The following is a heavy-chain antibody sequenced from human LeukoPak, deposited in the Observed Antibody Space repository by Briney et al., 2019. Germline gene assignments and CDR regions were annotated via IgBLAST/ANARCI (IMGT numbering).Heavy chain of an antibody. CDR1: GGSISSGGYY. CDR2: IYYSGST. J-gene: IGHJ4*02. D-gene: IGHD6-19*01. Sequence: SETLSLTCTVSGGSISSGGYYWSWIRQHPGKGLEWIGYIYYSGSTYYNPSLKSRVTISVDTSKNQFSLKLSSVTAADTAVYYCARHPFSAPFDYWGQGILVTVSS. V-gene: IGHV4-31*03. CDR3: ARHPFSAPFDY.